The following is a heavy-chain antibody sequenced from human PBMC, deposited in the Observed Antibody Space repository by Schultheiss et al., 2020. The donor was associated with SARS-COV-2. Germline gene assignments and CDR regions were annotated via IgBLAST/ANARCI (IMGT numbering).Heavy chain of an antibody. CDR1: GFTFSSYG. J-gene: IGHJ6*02. D-gene: IGHD3-3*01. CDR2: IWYDGSNK. V-gene: IGHV3-30*02. Sequence: GGSLRLSCAASGFTFSSYGMHWVRQAPGKGLEWVAVIWYDGSNKYYADSVKGRFTVSRDNSKKMLYLQMNSLKTDDTAVYYCAKDRRRNFGVVRRTSYYYGMDVWGQGTTVTVSS. CDR3: AKDRRRNFGVVRRTSYYYGMDV.